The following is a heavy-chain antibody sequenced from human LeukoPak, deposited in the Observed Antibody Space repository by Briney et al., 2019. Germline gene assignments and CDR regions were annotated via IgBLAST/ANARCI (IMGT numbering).Heavy chain of an antibody. J-gene: IGHJ3*02. CDR1: GFTFSSDA. CDR3: AKDRSGSLELSAFDI. D-gene: IGHD1-26*01. Sequence: GGSLRLSCAASGFTFSSDAMSSVRQAPGKGLEWVSAISGSGGSTYYADSVKGRFTISRDNSKNTLYLQMNSLRAEDTAVYYCAKDRSGSLELSAFDIWGQGTMVTVSS. CDR2: ISGSGGST. V-gene: IGHV3-23*01.